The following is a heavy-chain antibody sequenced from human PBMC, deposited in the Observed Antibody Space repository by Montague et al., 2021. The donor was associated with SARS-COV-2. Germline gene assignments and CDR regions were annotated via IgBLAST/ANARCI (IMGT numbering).Heavy chain of an antibody. Sequence: SETLSLTCTVSGGSISSTTYRWGWIRQPPGKGLEWIGFISYSGTTFYNPSLKSRISMSVDTPKSQFSLNVTSVTAADTAVYYCAHHYGSSLDSWGQGILVAVSS. V-gene: IGHV4-39*01. D-gene: IGHD4-17*01. J-gene: IGHJ4*02. CDR1: GGSISSTTYR. CDR2: ISYSGTT. CDR3: AHHYGSSLDS.